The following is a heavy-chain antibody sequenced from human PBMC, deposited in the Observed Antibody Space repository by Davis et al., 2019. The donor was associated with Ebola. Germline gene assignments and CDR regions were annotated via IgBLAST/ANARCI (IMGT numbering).Heavy chain of an antibody. CDR2: IIPIFGTA. CDR3: ARVQMNDFWSGYHYGMDV. V-gene: IGHV1-69*13. CDR1: GGTFSSYA. J-gene: IGHJ6*02. Sequence: SVKVSCKASGGTFSSYAISWVRQAPGQGLEWMGGIIPIFGTANYAQKFQGRVTITADESTSTAYMELSSLRSEDTAVYYCARVQMNDFWSGYHYGMDVWGQGTTVTVSS. D-gene: IGHD3-3*01.